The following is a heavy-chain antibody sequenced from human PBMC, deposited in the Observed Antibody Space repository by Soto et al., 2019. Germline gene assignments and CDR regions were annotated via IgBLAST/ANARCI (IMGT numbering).Heavy chain of an antibody. CDR2: ISSDGSST. CDR3: ARRPHGFDI. Sequence: GGPLRLSCAASGFTLSSYWIHWVRQAPGKGLVWVSHISSDGSSTYYADSVKGRFTISRDNAKNTLYLQMNSLRAEDTAVYYCARRPHGFDIWGQGTMVTRLL. J-gene: IGHJ3*02. CDR1: GFTLSSYW. V-gene: IGHV3-74*01.